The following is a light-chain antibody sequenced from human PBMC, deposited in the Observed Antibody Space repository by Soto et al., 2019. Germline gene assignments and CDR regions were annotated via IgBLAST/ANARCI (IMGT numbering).Light chain of an antibody. CDR2: ESS. Sequence: HSLAALSLSHKERATLSCRASQNVANYLDWYQQKPGQAPRLLIYESSNRATGIADRFSGSGSGTDFTLTISRLEPDDFATYYCQQYMSYSFGQGTKV. CDR3: QQYMSYS. CDR1: QNVANY. V-gene: IGKV3-11*01. J-gene: IGKJ1*01.